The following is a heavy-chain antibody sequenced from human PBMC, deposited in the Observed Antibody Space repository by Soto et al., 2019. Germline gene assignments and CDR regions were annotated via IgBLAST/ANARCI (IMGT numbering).Heavy chain of an antibody. Sequence: GESLKISCKGSGYSFTSYWMGWVRQMPGKGLEWMGIIYPGDSDTRYSPSFQGQVTISADKSISTAYLQWSSLKASDTAMYYCARLHYYGSGSYYNDYGMDVWGQGTTVTVSS. CDR3: ARLHYYGSGSYYNDYGMDV. J-gene: IGHJ6*02. CDR1: GYSFTSYW. D-gene: IGHD3-10*01. V-gene: IGHV5-51*01. CDR2: IYPGDSDT.